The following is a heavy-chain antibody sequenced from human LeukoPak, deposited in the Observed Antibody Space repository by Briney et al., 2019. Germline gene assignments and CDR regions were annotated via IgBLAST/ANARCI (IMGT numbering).Heavy chain of an antibody. D-gene: IGHD3-16*01. CDR2: IKQDGSEK. Sequence: GGSLRLSCAASGFTISGYWMTWIRQAPGKGLEWVANIKQDGSEKTYVDSVKGRFIISRDNAKNSIYLQMNSLRVEDTAMYYCARDGGTDWYDPWGQGTLVTVSS. CDR1: GFTISGYW. V-gene: IGHV3-7*01. J-gene: IGHJ5*02. CDR3: ARDGGTDWYDP.